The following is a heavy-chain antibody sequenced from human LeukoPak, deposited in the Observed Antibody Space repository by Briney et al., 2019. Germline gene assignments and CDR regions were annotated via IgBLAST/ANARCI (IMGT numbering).Heavy chain of an antibody. CDR1: GYTFTSYD. CDR3: ARGRGYYGSGSYYKSWFDP. CDR2: MNPNSGNT. J-gene: IGHJ5*02. V-gene: IGHV1-8*01. Sequence: ASVKVSCKASGYTFTSYDISWVRQATGQGLEWMGWMNPNSGNTGYAQKFQGRVTMTRNTSISTAYMELSSLRSEDTAVYYCARGRGYYGSGSYYKSWFDPWGQGTLVTVSS. D-gene: IGHD3-10*01.